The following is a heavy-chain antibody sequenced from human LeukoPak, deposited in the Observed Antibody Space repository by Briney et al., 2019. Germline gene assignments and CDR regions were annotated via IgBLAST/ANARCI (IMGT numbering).Heavy chain of an antibody. V-gene: IGHV4-59*08. D-gene: IGHD6-13*01. Sequence: SETLSLTCTVSGGSISTYYWSWIRQLPGRGLEWIGYIYFTGSTNYNPSLQSRVTISVDTSKNQFSLKLTSVTAADTAVYYCARHCASGTCAFDIWGQGTMVTVSS. J-gene: IGHJ3*02. CDR3: ARHCASGTCAFDI. CDR1: GGSISTYY. CDR2: IYFTGST.